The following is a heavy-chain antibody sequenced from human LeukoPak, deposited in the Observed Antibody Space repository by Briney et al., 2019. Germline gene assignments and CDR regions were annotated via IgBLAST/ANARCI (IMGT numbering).Heavy chain of an antibody. CDR2: TYYSGST. CDR3: ARDKWNGS. J-gene: IGHJ5*02. Sequence: PSETLSLTCTVSGGSITGYYWSWIRQPPGKGLEWIGYTYYSGSTNYNPSLKSRVTMSVDTSKNQFSLKLSSVTAADTAVYYCARDKWNGSWGQGTLVTVSS. D-gene: IGHD1-20*01. V-gene: IGHV4-59*01. CDR1: GGSITGYY.